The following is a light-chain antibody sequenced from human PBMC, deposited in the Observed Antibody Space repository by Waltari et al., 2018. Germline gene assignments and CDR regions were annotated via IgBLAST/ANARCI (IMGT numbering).Light chain of an antibody. CDR1: ESVGTD. J-gene: IGKJ4*01. V-gene: IGKV3D-15*01. Sequence: EIVMTQSPVTMSVSPGEGVTLSCTASESVGTDVAWYRHKPGQPPRLLMYFGSTRATGVPARISGSGSATDFSLTISSLQPEDFATYYCQQSYSTLPLTFGGGTKVEIK. CDR3: QQSYSTLPLT. CDR2: FGS.